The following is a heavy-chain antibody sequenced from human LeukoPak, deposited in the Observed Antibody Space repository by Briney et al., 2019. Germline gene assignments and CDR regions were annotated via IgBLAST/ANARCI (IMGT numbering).Heavy chain of an antibody. CDR1: GYTFTGYY. J-gene: IGHJ3*02. Sequence: ASVKVSCKASGYTFTGYYMHWVRQAPGQGLEWMGWINPNSGGTNYAQKFQGRVTMTRDMSTSTVYMELSSLRSEDTAVYYCARSLFPYDAFDIWGQGTMVTVSS. CDR3: ARSLFPYDAFDI. CDR2: INPNSGGT. V-gene: IGHV1-2*02. D-gene: IGHD3-10*01.